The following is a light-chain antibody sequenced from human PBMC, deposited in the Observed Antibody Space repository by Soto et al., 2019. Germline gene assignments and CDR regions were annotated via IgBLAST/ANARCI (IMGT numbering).Light chain of an antibody. CDR3: QQSFSIPRT. CDR2: AAS. J-gene: IGKJ1*01. CDR1: QSINSY. Sequence: DIQMTQSPSSQSASVGDRVTITCRASQSINSYLNWYQQKPGKAPKLLIYAASSLQSGVPSRFSGSGSETDFTLTITSLQPDDFATYYCQQSFSIPRTFRQGTRVDI. V-gene: IGKV1-39*01.